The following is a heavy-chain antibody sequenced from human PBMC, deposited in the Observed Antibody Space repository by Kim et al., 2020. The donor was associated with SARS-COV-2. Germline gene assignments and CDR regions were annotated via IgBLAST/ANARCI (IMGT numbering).Heavy chain of an antibody. D-gene: IGHD3-10*01. CDR2: IYYSGST. V-gene: IGHV4-61*01. CDR1: GGSVSSGSYY. J-gene: IGHJ6*02. CDR3: ARDAGGITMVRGSYGMGV. Sequence: SETLSLTCTVSGGSVSSGSYYWSWIRQPPGKGLEWIGYIYYSGSTYYNPSLKSRVTISIDTSKNQFSLKLSSVSAADTAVYYCARDAGGITMVRGSYGMGVWGQGTTVTVSS.